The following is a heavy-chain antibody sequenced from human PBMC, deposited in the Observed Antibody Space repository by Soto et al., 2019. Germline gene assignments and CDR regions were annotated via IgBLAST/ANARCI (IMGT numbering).Heavy chain of an antibody. CDR3: ARDPVCSGGSCYDX. D-gene: IGHD2-15*01. V-gene: IGHV3-7*01. J-gene: IGHJ4*02. CDR2: IKQDGSEI. CDR1: GFTFSRYW. Sequence: PGGSLRLSCAASGFTFSRYWMTWVRQAPGMGLEWVYNIKQDGSEIYYVYSVKGRFTISTDSAENSLYLQMNSLRAEDTAVYYCARDPVCSGGSCYDXWGQVTLVTVSX.